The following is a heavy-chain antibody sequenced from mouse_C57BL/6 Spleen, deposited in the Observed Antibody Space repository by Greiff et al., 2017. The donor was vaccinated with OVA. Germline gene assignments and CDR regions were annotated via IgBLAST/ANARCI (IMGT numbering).Heavy chain of an antibody. CDR1: GYTFTEYT. Sequence: VQVVESGAELVKPGASVKLSCKASGYTFTEYTIHWVKQRSGQGLEWIGWFYPGSGSIKYNEKFKDKATLTADKSSSTVYMELSRLTSEDSAVYFCARHEDGGGVYYYAMDYWVQGTSVTVSS. D-gene: IGHD1-1*02. CDR3: ARHEDGGGVYYYAMDY. J-gene: IGHJ4*01. V-gene: IGHV1-62-2*01. CDR2: FYPGSGSI.